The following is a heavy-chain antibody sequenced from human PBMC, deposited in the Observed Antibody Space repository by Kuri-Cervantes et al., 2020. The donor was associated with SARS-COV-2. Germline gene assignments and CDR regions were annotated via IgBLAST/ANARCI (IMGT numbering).Heavy chain of an antibody. Sequence: SQTLSLTCAVYGGSFSGYYWSWIRQPPGKGLEWIGEINHSGSTNYNPSLKSRVTISVDTSKNQFSLKLSSVTAADTAVYYCARRGVIAEGAFDIWGQGTMVTVSS. CDR3: ARRGVIAEGAFDI. CDR2: INHSGST. CDR1: GGSFSGYY. D-gene: IGHD3-16*01. J-gene: IGHJ3*02. V-gene: IGHV4-34*01.